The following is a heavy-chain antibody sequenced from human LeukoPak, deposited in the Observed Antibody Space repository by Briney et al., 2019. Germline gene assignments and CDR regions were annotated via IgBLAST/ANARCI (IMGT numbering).Heavy chain of an antibody. CDR2: MNPNSGNT. CDR3: ARGRSEGYYDFWSGYYKNYYYGMDV. D-gene: IGHD3-3*01. Sequence: ASVKVSCKASGYTFTSYYMHWVRQATGQGLEWMGWMNPNSGNTGYAQKFQGRVTMTRNTSISTAYMELSSLRSEDTAMYYCARGRSEGYYDFWSGYYKNYYYGMDVWGQGTTVTVSS. J-gene: IGHJ6*02. V-gene: IGHV1-8*02. CDR1: GYTFTSYY.